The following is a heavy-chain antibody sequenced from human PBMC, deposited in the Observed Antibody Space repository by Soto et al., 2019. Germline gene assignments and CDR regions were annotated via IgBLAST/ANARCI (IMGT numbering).Heavy chain of an antibody. CDR2: TYYRSNWYN. J-gene: IGHJ6*01. CDR1: GYSVSSNSAA. CDR3: ASSIVVVQAAINYYYGMEV. D-gene: IGHD2-2*01. Sequence: SQTRSLTCAISGYSVSSNSAAWNWIRQSRSRGLECLGRTYYRSNWYNDYAVSVKSRITINPDTSKNQFSLQLNSVTPEDTAVHYCASSIVVVQAAINYYYGMEVWGQGTTVTVSS. V-gene: IGHV6-1*01.